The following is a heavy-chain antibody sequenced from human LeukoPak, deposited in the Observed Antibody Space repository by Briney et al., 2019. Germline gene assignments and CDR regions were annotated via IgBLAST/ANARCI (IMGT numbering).Heavy chain of an antibody. CDR3: ARDRFGERTFEK. V-gene: IGHV3-13*01. Sequence: PGGSLGLSCAASGFAFSSFDMLWVRQSPRKGLEWVARILTNGDTDYGASVEGRFTISRENAKSYVYLQMNSLRDGDTAVYYCARDRFGERTFEKWGQGTMVTVSS. J-gene: IGHJ3*02. CDR2: ILTNGDT. CDR1: GFAFSSFD. D-gene: IGHD3-10*01.